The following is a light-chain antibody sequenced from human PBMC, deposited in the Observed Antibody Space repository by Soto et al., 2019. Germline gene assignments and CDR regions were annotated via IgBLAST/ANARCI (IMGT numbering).Light chain of an antibody. CDR2: GAS. J-gene: IGKJ5*01. CDR1: QSISRN. Sequence: VMTQSPATLSVSPGERATLSCRASQSISRNLAWYQQKPGQAPRLLIYGASTRATGIPARFSGSGSGTDFTLTISRLEPEDFAVYYCQQYGRSPITFGLGTRLEIK. CDR3: QQYGRSPIT. V-gene: IGKV3-15*01.